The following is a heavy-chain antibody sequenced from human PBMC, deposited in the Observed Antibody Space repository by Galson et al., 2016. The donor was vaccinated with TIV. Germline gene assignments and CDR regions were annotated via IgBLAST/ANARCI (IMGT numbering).Heavy chain of an antibody. CDR3: ATLSSGWPNYFDN. CDR1: GYRFSDYW. Sequence: LKISCRGSGYRFSDYWIGWVRQTPEEGLEWMGVIYPGASDTKYSPSFQGQVTISADKSINTAYLQWNRLKASDTAIYFCATLSSGWPNYFDNWGQGTQVIVSS. CDR2: IYPGASDT. V-gene: IGHV5-51*01. D-gene: IGHD6-19*01. J-gene: IGHJ4*02.